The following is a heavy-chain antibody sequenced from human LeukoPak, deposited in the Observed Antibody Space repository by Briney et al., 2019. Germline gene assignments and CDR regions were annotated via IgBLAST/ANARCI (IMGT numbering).Heavy chain of an antibody. Sequence: GGSLRLSCSASGFTVSSNYMSWVRQAPGKGLEWVSVIYSGGSTYYADSVKGRFTISRDNSKNTLYLQMNSLRAEDTAVYYCAKEGYYYDSSGYYGDLGYFDYWGQGTLVTVSS. J-gene: IGHJ4*02. CDR2: IYSGGST. V-gene: IGHV3-53*05. D-gene: IGHD3-22*01. CDR1: GFTVSSNY. CDR3: AKEGYYYDSSGYYGDLGYFDY.